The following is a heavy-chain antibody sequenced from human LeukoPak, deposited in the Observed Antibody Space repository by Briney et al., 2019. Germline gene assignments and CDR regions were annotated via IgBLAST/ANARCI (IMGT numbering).Heavy chain of an antibody. J-gene: IGHJ4*02. V-gene: IGHV3-21*01. CDR2: ISSSSSYI. Sequence: GGSLRLSCAASGFTFSSYSMNWVRQAPGKGLEWVSSISSSSSYIYYADSVKGRFTISRDNAKNPLYLQMNSLRAEDTAVYYCASGGLVSRYLDHWGQGTLVTVSS. D-gene: IGHD3-9*01. CDR3: ASGGLVSRYLDH. CDR1: GFTFSSYS.